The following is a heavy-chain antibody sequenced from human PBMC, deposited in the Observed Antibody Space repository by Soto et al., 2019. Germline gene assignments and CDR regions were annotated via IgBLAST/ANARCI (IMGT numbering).Heavy chain of an antibody. Sequence: ASVKVSCKASGYTFTSYGISWVRQAPGQGLEWMGWISAYNGNTNYAQKLQGRVTMTTDTSTSTAYMELRSLRSDDTAVYYCAAAGIVGATFGFLGDFQHWGQGTLVTVSS. J-gene: IGHJ1*01. D-gene: IGHD1-26*01. V-gene: IGHV1-18*01. CDR1: GYTFTSYG. CDR2: ISAYNGNT. CDR3: AAAGIVGATFGFLGDFQH.